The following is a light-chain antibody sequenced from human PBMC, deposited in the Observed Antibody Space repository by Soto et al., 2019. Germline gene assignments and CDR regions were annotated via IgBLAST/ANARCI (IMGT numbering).Light chain of an antibody. Sequence: EIVMTQSPATLSVSPGERATLFCRASQSVSSSLAWYQQKPGQAPRLLIYGASTRAAGIPASFSGSGSGTDFTLTISSLQSEDFAVYYCQQYGNSPKTFGQGTKVEIK. V-gene: IGKV3-15*01. CDR2: GAS. J-gene: IGKJ1*01. CDR1: QSVSSS. CDR3: QQYGNSPKT.